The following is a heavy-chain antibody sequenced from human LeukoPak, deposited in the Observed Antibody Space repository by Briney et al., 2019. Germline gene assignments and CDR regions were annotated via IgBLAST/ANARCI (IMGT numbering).Heavy chain of an antibody. CDR1: GYSISSGYY. CDR2: IYHSGST. D-gene: IGHD3-3*01. V-gene: IGHV4-38-2*02. CDR3: AREADFWSGCYRRYFQR. Sequence: SETLSLTCTISGYSISSGYYWGWIRQPPGKGLEWIGSIYHSGSTYYNPSLKSRVTISVDTSKNQFSLKLSSVTAADTAVYYCAREADFWSGCYRRYFQRWGQGTLVTVSS. J-gene: IGHJ1*01.